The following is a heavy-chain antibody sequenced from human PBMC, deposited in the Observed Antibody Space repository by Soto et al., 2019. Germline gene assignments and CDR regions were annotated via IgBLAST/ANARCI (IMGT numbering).Heavy chain of an antibody. CDR2: ISGSGGSF. V-gene: IGHV3-23*01. CDR1: EFTFSTYA. Sequence: GGSLRLSCEGEASEFTFSTYAMHWVRQVPGKGLEWVSGISGSGGSFYYADSVKGRFTISRDNSKNSVYLQMKSLRAEDTAVYYCAKDDGYCSSLRCPPYFGIDVWGQGTTVTVSS. J-gene: IGHJ6*02. CDR3: AKDDGYCSSLRCPPYFGIDV. D-gene: IGHD2-2*01.